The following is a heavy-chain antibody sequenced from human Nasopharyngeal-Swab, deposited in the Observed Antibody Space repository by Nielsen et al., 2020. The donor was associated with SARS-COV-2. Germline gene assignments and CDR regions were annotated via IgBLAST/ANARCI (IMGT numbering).Heavy chain of an antibody. CDR2: ISSRSSNI. CDR3: ARDIGGGRYGSDY. V-gene: IGHV3-21*01. Sequence: GGSLRLSCAASGFVFSIYGMNWVRQAPGKGLEWVSSISSRSSNIYYADSVKGRFTISRDNAKNSLYLQMNGLRAEDTAVYYCARDIGGGRYGSDYWGQGTLVTVSS. D-gene: IGHD3-16*01. J-gene: IGHJ4*02. CDR1: GFVFSIYG.